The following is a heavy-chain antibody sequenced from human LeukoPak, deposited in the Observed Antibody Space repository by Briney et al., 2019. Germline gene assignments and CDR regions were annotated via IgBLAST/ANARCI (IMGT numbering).Heavy chain of an antibody. Sequence: SETLSLTCTVSGGSISSYYWSWIRQPPGKGLEWIGYIYYSGSTNYNPSLKSRVTISVDTSKNQFSLKLSSVTAADTAVYYCARDAAVARAYYYYGMDVWGQGTTVTVSS. V-gene: IGHV4-59*01. CDR2: IYYSGST. J-gene: IGHJ6*02. D-gene: IGHD6-19*01. CDR1: GGSISSYY. CDR3: ARDAAVARAYYYYGMDV.